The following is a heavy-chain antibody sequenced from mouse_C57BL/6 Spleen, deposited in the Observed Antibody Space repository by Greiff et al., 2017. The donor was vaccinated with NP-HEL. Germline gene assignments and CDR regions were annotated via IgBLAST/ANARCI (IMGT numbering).Heavy chain of an antibody. D-gene: IGHD1-1*01. Sequence: EVHLVESGGGLVQPGGSLKLSCAASGFTFSDYYMYWVRQTPEKRLEWVAYISNGGGSTYYPDTVKGRFTISRDNAKNTLYLQMSRLKSEDTAMYYCARITTGAMDYWGQGTSVTVSS. J-gene: IGHJ4*01. CDR2: ISNGGGST. V-gene: IGHV5-12*01. CDR3: ARITTGAMDY. CDR1: GFTFSDYY.